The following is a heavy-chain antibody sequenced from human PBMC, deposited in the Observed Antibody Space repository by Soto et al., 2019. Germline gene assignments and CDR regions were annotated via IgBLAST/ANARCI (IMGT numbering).Heavy chain of an antibody. V-gene: IGHV5-51*01. Sequence: EVQLVQSGAEVKKPGESLKISCKGSGYSFTSYWIGWVRQMPGKGLEWMGIIYPGDSDTRYSPSFQGQVTISADKSISTAYLQWSSLKASDTAMYYCARGRVLLLWFGEFPLLDAFDIWGQGTMVTVSS. CDR2: IYPGDSDT. D-gene: IGHD3-10*01. J-gene: IGHJ3*02. CDR1: GYSFTSYW. CDR3: ARGRVLLLWFGEFPLLDAFDI.